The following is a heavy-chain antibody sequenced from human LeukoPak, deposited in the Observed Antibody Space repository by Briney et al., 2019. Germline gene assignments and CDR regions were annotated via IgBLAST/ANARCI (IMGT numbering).Heavy chain of an antibody. V-gene: IGHV4-34*01. Sequence: PSETLSLTCAVYGGSFSGYYWSWIRQPPGKGLEWIGEINHSGSTNHNPSLKSRVTISVDTSKNQFSLKLSSVTAADTAVYYCARGRGFWSGYWSAYGMDVWGQGTTVTVSS. CDR3: ARGRGFWSGYWSAYGMDV. CDR2: INHSGST. D-gene: IGHD3-3*01. J-gene: IGHJ6*02. CDR1: GGSFSGYY.